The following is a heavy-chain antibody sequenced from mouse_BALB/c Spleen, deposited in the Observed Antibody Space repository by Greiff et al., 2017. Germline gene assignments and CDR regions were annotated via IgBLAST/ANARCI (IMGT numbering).Heavy chain of an antibody. CDR3: ARSHYDAWFAY. J-gene: IGHJ3*01. D-gene: IGHD2-4*01. V-gene: IGHV5-17*02. Sequence: EVQLVESGGGLVQPGGSRKLSCAASGFTFSSFGMHWVRQAPEKGLEWVAYISSGSSTIYYADTVKGRFTISRDNPKNTLFLQMTSLRSEDTAMYYCARSHYDAWFAYWGQGTLVTVSA. CDR1: GFTFSSFG. CDR2: ISSGSSTI.